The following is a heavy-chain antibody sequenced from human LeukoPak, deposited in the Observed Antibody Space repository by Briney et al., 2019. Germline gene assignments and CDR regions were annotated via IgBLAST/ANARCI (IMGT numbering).Heavy chain of an antibody. J-gene: IGHJ4*02. Sequence: ASVKVSCKASGYTFTSYDINCVRQATGQGLEWMGWMNPNSGNTGYAQKFQGRVTMTRNTSISTAYMELSSLRSEDTAVYYCASGRHYYDSSGYSVLFDYWGQGTLVTVSS. CDR1: GYTFTSYD. CDR2: MNPNSGNT. V-gene: IGHV1-8*01. CDR3: ASGRHYYDSSGYSVLFDY. D-gene: IGHD3-22*01.